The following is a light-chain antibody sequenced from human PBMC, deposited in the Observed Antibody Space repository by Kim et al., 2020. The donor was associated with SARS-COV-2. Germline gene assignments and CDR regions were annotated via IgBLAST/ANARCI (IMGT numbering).Light chain of an antibody. CDR3: QSADSSGAYKV. Sequence: SYELTQPPSMSVSPGQTARITCSGDTLPKQYAYWYQQKPGQAPVLVIYKDSERPSGIPERFSGSSSGTTVTLSITGVQAEDEADYYCQSADSSGAYKVFGGGTHLTVL. CDR1: TLPKQY. V-gene: IGLV3-25*03. CDR2: KDS. J-gene: IGLJ3*02.